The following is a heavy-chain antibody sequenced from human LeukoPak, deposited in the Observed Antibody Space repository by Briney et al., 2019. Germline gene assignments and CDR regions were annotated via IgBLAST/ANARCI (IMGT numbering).Heavy chain of an antibody. J-gene: IGHJ4*02. CDR2: ISGYNGIT. CDR3: ARDYASGSWYSDY. V-gene: IGHV1-18*01. Sequence: ASVKVSCKASVCTFTKYDFTWVRQAPGQGLEWMGWISGYNGITNYAQKLQGRVTMTMDTSTSTAYMELRSLRSDDTAVYYCARDYASGSWYSDYWGQGTLVTVSS. D-gene: IGHD3-10*01. CDR1: VCTFTKYD.